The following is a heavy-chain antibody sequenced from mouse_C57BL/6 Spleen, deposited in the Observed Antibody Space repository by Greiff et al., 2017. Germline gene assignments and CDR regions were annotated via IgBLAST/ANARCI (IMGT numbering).Heavy chain of an antibody. V-gene: IGHV1-62-2*01. D-gene: IGHD1-1*01. CDR2: FYPGSGSI. CDR1: GYTFTEYT. Sequence: VQLQQSGAELVKPGASVKLSCKASGYTFTEYTIHWVKQRSGQGLEWIGWFYPGSGSIKYNEKFKDKATLTADKSSSTVYMELSRLTSEDSAVYFCARHEDYGSPLPDYFDYWGQGTTLTVSS. CDR3: ARHEDYGSPLPDYFDY. J-gene: IGHJ2*01.